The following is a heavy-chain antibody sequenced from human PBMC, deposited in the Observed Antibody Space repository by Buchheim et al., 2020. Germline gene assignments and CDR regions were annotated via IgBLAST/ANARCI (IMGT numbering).Heavy chain of an antibody. D-gene: IGHD6-19*01. Sequence: EVQLVESGGGLVQPGGSLRLSCAASGFTLSSYEMNWVRQAPGKGLEWVSYISSSGSTIYYADSVKGRFTISRDNSKNSLYLQMTSLRAEDTAVYYCASSKRYSSGWYQGAYYFDYWGQGTL. J-gene: IGHJ4*02. CDR2: ISSSGSTI. CDR1: GFTLSSYE. V-gene: IGHV3-48*03. CDR3: ASSKRYSSGWYQGAYYFDY.